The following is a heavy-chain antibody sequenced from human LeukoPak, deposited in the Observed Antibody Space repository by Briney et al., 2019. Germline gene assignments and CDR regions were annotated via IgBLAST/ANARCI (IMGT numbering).Heavy chain of an antibody. D-gene: IGHD3-22*01. V-gene: IGHV1-69*04. CDR2: IIPILGIA. J-gene: IGHJ3*02. CDR1: GGTFSSYA. CDR3: ARDPGPHSDYYYADAFDI. Sequence: ASVKVSCKASGGTFSSYAISWVRQAPGQGLEWMGRIIPILGIANYAQKFQGRVTITADKSTSTAYMELSSLRSEDTAVYYCARDPGPHSDYYYADAFDIWGQGTMVTVSS.